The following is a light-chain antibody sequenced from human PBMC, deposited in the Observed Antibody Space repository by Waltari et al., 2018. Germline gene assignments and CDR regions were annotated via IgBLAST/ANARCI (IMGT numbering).Light chain of an antibody. Sequence: QSVLTQPPSVSAAPGQRVTISCSGGSSNIGNNYVSWYRQFPGTAPKLLIYENTGRPSGIPGLFSGSKSGTSATLDITGRQAGDEADYYCGTWDSSLSGAVFGGGTHLTVL. CDR2: ENT. CDR1: SSNIGNNY. J-gene: IGLJ7*01. CDR3: GTWDSSLSGAV. V-gene: IGLV1-51*02.